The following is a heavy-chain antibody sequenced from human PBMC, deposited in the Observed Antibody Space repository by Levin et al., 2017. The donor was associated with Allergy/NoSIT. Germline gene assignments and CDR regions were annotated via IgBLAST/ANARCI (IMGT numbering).Heavy chain of an antibody. CDR2: INNDGSST. Sequence: GGSLRLSCAASGFTFSRRWMHWVRQAPGKGLEWVSQINNDGSSTNYADSVKGRFTISRDNARNTLFLQISNLRAEDTAVYYCARGDCSAPSCLANWGKGTLVTVSS. CDR3: ARGDCSAPSCLAN. V-gene: IGHV3-74*01. J-gene: IGHJ4*02. CDR1: GFTFSRRW. D-gene: IGHD2-15*01.